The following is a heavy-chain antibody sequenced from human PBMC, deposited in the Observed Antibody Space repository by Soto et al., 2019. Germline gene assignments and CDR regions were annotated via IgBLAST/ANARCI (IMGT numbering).Heavy chain of an antibody. CDR1: GDSVSRNIVV. CDR3: TGPPIPAAPGDDY. Sequence: SQTLSLTCAISGDSVSRNIVVWNWIRQSPSRGLEWLGRTYYRSKWFYEYAVSVKSRIAINPDTSKNQFSLQLSSVTPEDTAVYYCTGPPIPAAPGDDYWGQGTLVTVSS. J-gene: IGHJ4*02. D-gene: IGHD6-13*01. CDR2: TYYRSKWFY. V-gene: IGHV6-1*01.